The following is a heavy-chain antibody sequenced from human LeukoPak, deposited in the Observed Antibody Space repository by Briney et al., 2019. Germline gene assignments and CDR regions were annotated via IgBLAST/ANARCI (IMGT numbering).Heavy chain of an antibody. J-gene: IGHJ6*02. CDR2: ISWNSGSI. V-gene: IGHV3-9*01. Sequence: GRSLRLSCAAYGFTFDVYAMHWVRRAPGKGLEWVSGISWNSGSIGYADSVKGRFTISRDNAKNSLYLQMDSLRAEDTALYYCAKDTYYYGSGSYPPNYYYYGMDVWGQGTTVTVSS. CDR3: AKDTYYYGSGSYPPNYYYYGMDV. CDR1: GFTFDVYA. D-gene: IGHD3-10*01.